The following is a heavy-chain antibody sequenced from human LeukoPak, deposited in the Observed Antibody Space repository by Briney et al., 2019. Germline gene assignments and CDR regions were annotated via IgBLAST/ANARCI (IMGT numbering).Heavy chain of an antibody. CDR3: ATSDCSGDSCYSVGGY. CDR1: GFTFSSYG. CDR2: ISYDGSNK. J-gene: IGHJ4*02. Sequence: PGGSLRLSCAASGFTFSSYGMHWVRQAPGKGLEWVAVISYDGSNKYYADSVKGRFTISRDNAKNSLYLQMNSLRAEDTAVYYCATSDCSGDSCYSVGGYWGQGTLVTVSS. V-gene: IGHV3-30*03. D-gene: IGHD2-15*01.